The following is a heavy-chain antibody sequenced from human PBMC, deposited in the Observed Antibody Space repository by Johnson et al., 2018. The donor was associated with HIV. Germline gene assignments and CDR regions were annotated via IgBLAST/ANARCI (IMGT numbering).Heavy chain of an antibody. J-gene: IGHJ3*02. CDR1: GFTFDDYG. D-gene: IGHD5-18*01. CDR3: AKVDTAMVNAFDI. V-gene: IGHV3-66*01. Sequence: VHLVESGGGLVQPGRSLRLSCAASGFTFDDYGMSWVRQAPGKGLEWVSVIYSGGSTYYAASVKGRFTISRDNSRNTLYLQMNSLRAGDTAVYYCAKVDTAMVNAFDIWGQGTMVTVSS. CDR2: IYSGGST.